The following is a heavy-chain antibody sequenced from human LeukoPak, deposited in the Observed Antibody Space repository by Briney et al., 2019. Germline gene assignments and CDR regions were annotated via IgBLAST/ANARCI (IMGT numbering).Heavy chain of an antibody. J-gene: IGHJ4*02. CDR1: GYTFTSYG. CDR3: ARDDTYYYYDSSGYAGY. CDR2: ISAYNGNT. Sequence: GASVKVSCRASGYTFTSYGISWVRQAPGQGLEWMGWISAYNGNTNYAQKFQDRVTMTTDTSTSTAYMQLWSLRADDTAVYYCARDDTYYYYDSSGYAGYWGQGTLVTVSS. V-gene: IGHV1-18*01. D-gene: IGHD3-22*01.